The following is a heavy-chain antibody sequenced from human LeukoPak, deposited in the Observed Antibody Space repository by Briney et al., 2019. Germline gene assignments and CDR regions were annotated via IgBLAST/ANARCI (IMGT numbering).Heavy chain of an antibody. V-gene: IGHV3-23*01. J-gene: IGHJ4*02. CDR1: GFTFNNYA. CDR3: AKETQLTVSALFDY. CDR2: ISGSGGST. Sequence: PGGSLRLSCAASGFTFNNYAMSWVRQAPGKELEWVSAISGSGGSTFYADSVKGRFTISRDSSKNTLFLQVNSLRAEDTAVYYCAKETQLTVSALFDYWGQGTLVTVSS. D-gene: IGHD1-1*01.